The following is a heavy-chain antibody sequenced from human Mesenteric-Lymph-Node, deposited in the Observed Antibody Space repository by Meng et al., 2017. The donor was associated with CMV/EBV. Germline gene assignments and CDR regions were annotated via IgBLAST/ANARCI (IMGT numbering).Heavy chain of an antibody. J-gene: IGHJ4*02. CDR3: ARDTMGASRPYFFDY. Sequence: SGASISSGSYFWTWIRQPPGKELEWIGYIYYSGTTNYNPSLKSRVTISVDTSNNQFSLKLASVTAADTALYFCARDTMGASRPYFFDYWGQGILVTVSS. CDR1: GASISSGSYF. V-gene: IGHV4-61*01. D-gene: IGHD1-26*01. CDR2: IYYSGTT.